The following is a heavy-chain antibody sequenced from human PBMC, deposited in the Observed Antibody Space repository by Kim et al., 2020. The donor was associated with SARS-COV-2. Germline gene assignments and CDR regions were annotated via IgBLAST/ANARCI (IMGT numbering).Heavy chain of an antibody. Sequence: GGSLRLSCAASGFTFSSYWMSWVRQAPGKGLEWLANIKQDGSENYSVDSVKGRFTFSRDNAKNSLYLQMNNLRSDDTAVYYCARIVVGVTTRFYYYVMDV. D-gene: IGHD1-26*01. CDR3: ARIVVGVTTRFYYYVMDV. V-gene: IGHV3-7*03. CDR2: IKQDGSEN. J-gene: IGHJ6*01. CDR1: GFTFSSYW.